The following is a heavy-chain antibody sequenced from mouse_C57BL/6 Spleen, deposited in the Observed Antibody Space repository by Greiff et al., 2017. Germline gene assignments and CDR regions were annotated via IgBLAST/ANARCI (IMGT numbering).Heavy chain of an antibody. D-gene: IGHD2-4*01. J-gene: IGHJ3*01. CDR3: EIYYDYDWFAY. V-gene: IGHV1-15*01. Sequence: QVQLQQSGAELVRPGASVTLSCKASGYTFTDYEMHWVKQTPVHGLEWIGALDPETGGTAYNQKFKGKAILTADKSSSTAYMELRSLTSEDSAVYYCEIYYDYDWFAYWGQGTLVTVSA. CDR1: GYTFTDYE. CDR2: LDPETGGT.